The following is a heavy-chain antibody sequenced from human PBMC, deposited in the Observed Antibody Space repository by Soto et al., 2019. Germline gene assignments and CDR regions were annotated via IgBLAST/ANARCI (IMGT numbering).Heavy chain of an antibody. V-gene: IGHV3-23*01. Sequence: EVQLLESGGGLAQPGGSLRLSCAASGFTFSSYAMSWVRQAPGKGLEWVSAISGSGGSTYYADSVKGRFTISRDNSKNTLYLQMNSLRADDTAVYYCAKVGPYYYDSSGYFDYWGQGTLVTVSS. CDR2: ISGSGGST. D-gene: IGHD3-22*01. J-gene: IGHJ4*02. CDR3: AKVGPYYYDSSGYFDY. CDR1: GFTFSSYA.